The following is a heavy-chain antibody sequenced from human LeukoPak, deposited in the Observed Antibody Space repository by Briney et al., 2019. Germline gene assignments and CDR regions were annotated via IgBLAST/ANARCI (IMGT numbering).Heavy chain of an antibody. CDR2: IYYNGNT. D-gene: IGHD3-22*01. Sequence: SGTLSLTCTVSGVSISSSYWSWIRQPPGKRLEWIGYIYYNGNTNSNPSLKSRVTISADTSKNQFSLKLSSVTAADTAVYYCVRGNYDNRGYSNAFDIWGQGAMVTASS. V-gene: IGHV4-59*01. CDR1: GVSISSSY. CDR3: VRGNYDNRGYSNAFDI. J-gene: IGHJ3*02.